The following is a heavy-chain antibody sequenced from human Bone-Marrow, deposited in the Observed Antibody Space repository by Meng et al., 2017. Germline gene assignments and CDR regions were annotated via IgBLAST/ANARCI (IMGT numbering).Heavy chain of an antibody. CDR1: GLTFSNYA. CDR2: ISSSGSTI. Sequence: GESLKISCAASGLTFSNYAMNWVRQAPGKGLEWVSYISSSGSTIYYADSVKGRFTISRDNAKNSLYLQMNSLRAEDTAVYYCARWSPRDAFDIWGQGTRVTVSS. V-gene: IGHV3-48*03. CDR3: ARWSPRDAFDI. J-gene: IGHJ3*02.